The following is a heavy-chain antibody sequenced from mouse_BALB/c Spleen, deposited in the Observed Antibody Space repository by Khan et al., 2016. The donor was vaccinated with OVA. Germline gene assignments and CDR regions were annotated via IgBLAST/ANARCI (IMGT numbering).Heavy chain of an antibody. CDR3: ARQNYYGYAMDY. D-gene: IGHD1-1*01. J-gene: IGHJ4*01. Sequence: EVELVESGPGLVKPSQSLSLTCTVTGYSITSDYAWNWIRQFPGNKLEWMGYISYSGTTSYNPSLKSRISITRDTSKNQFFLQLNSVTSEDTATYYCARQNYYGYAMDYWGQGTSVTVSS. CDR2: ISYSGTT. CDR1: GYSITSDYA. V-gene: IGHV3-2*02.